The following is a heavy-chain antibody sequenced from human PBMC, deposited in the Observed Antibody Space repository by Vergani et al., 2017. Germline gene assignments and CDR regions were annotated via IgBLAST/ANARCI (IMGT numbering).Heavy chain of an antibody. CDR1: GFTSAGYA. J-gene: IGHJ5*02. V-gene: IGHV3-9*02. Sequence: ELQLEESGGGLVMPGRSLRLSCVASGFTSAGYAMHWVRQAPGKGLEWVSGISWNSISIGYADSVKGRFTISRDNAKNSLYLQMNSLRAEDTALYYCAKDLGTSSGDGCFDPWGRGTLVTVSS. CDR3: AKDLGTSSGDGCFDP. D-gene: IGHD6-6*01. CDR2: ISWNSISI.